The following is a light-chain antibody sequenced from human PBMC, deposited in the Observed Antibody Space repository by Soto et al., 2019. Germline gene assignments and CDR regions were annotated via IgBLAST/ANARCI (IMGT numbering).Light chain of an antibody. Sequence: QSVLTQPPSASGSPGQSVTISCTGTSSDVGGYNYVSWYQQHPGKAPKLMIYEVSERPSGVPDRFSGSKSGNTASLTVSGLQADDEADYYCSSYVGSNNFVFGTGTKVTAL. CDR1: SSDVGGYNY. J-gene: IGLJ1*01. V-gene: IGLV2-8*01. CDR2: EVS. CDR3: SSYVGSNNFV.